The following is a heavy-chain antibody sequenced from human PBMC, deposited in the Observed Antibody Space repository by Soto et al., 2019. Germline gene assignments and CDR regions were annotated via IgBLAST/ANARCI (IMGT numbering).Heavy chain of an antibody. CDR1: GGTFSSYA. Sequence: SVKVSCKASGGTFSSYAISWVRQAPGQGLEWMGGIIPIFGTANYAQKFQGRVTITADESTSTAYMELSSLRSEDTAVYYCARDKWETGEAAFDIWGQGTMVTVS. CDR3: ARDKWETGEAAFDI. D-gene: IGHD1-1*01. CDR2: IIPIFGTA. J-gene: IGHJ3*02. V-gene: IGHV1-69*13.